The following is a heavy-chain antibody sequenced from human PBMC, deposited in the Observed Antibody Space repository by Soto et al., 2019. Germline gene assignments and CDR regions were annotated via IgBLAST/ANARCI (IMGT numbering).Heavy chain of an antibody. CDR3: AKWHTYNYDSLAYAGFDC. CDR2: ISGGGVT. CDR1: GFTFSSYA. J-gene: IGHJ4*02. Sequence: PGGSLRLSCAASGFTFSSYAITWVRQAPGKGLEWVSAISGGGVTYYADSVKGQFTISRDISKNTVYLQMNSLRAEDTATYYCAKWHTYNYDSLAYAGFDCWGPGTQVTVSS. V-gene: IGHV3-23*01. D-gene: IGHD3-22*01.